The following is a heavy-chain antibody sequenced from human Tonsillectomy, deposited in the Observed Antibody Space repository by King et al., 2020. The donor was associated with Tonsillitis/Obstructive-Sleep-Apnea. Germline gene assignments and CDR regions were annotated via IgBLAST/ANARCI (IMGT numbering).Heavy chain of an antibody. CDR3: ANYDFWSGYYSYYYYMDV. D-gene: IGHD3-3*01. CDR2: IIPIFGTA. CDR1: GGTFSSYA. J-gene: IGHJ6*03. V-gene: IGHV1-69*01. Sequence: VQLVQSGAEVKKPGSSVKVSCKASGGTFSSYAISWVRQAPGQGLEWMGGIIPIFGTANYAQKFQGSVTITADESTSTAYMELSRLRSEDTAVYYCANYDFWSGYYSYYYYMDVWGKGTTVTVSS.